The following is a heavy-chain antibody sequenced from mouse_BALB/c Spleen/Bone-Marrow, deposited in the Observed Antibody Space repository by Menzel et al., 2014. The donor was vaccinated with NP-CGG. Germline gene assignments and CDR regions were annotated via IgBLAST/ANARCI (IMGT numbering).Heavy chain of an antibody. CDR1: GYTFTDYE. CDR3: TGGGNFITSVVVEFVY. Sequence: VQLQQSGAELVRPGASVTLSCKASGYTFTDYEMHWVKQTPVHGLEWIGAIDPETGGTAYNQKFKGKATLTADKSSSTAYMELRSLTSEDSAVYCCTGGGNFITSVVVEFVYWGQGTSLTGAS. J-gene: IGHJ2*02. D-gene: IGHD1-1*01. V-gene: IGHV1-15*01. CDR2: IDPETGGT.